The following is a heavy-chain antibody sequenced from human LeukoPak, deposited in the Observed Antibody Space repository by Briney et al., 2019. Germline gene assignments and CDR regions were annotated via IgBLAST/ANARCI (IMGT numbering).Heavy chain of an antibody. CDR2: QDGNNK. CDR1: GFTVSSNY. CDR3: ARDDRGYSGYHFDH. J-gene: IGHJ4*02. Sequence: GGSLRLSCAASGFTVSSNYMSWVRQAPGKGLEWVAVQDGNNKYYTDSVKGRFTISRDNSKNTLYLQMNSLRAEDTAVYYCARDDRGYSGYHFDHWGQGTLVTVSS. V-gene: IGHV3-30-3*01. D-gene: IGHD5-12*01.